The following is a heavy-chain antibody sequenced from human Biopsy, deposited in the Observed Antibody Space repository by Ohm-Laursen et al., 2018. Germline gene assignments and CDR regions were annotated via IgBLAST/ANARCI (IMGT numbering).Heavy chain of an antibody. CDR1: EFIFSRFW. J-gene: IGHJ4*02. CDR2: INSDGSST. V-gene: IGHV3-74*01. Sequence: SLRLSCAASEFIFSRFWMYWVRQAPGKGLVWVSRINSDGSSTNYADAVKGRFTISRDSAKNTVFLQMNSLSAEDTAVYYCTRAKAGSGSLLYFDYWGQGTLVTVSS. CDR3: TRAKAGSGSLLYFDY. D-gene: IGHD3-10*01.